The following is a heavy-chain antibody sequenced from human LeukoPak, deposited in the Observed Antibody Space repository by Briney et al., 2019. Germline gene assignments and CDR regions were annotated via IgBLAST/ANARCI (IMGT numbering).Heavy chain of an antibody. D-gene: IGHD3-10*01. V-gene: IGHV1-69-2*01. CDR1: GYTFTDYY. Sequence: VKVSCKVSGYTFTDYYMHWVQQAPGKGLEWMGLVDPEDGETIYAEKFQGRVTITADTSTDTAYMELSSLRSEDTAVYYCATASPLLLWFGELSAFDIWGQGTMVTVSS. CDR3: ATASPLLLWFGELSAFDI. CDR2: VDPEDGET. J-gene: IGHJ3*02.